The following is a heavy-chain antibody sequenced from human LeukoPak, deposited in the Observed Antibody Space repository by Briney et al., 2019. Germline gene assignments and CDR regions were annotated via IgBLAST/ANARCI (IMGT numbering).Heavy chain of an antibody. Sequence: GGSLRLSCVDSGLFFSIHYMSWVRQAPGKGLEWVGRIKSKTDGGTTDYAAPVKGRFTISRDDSKNTLYLQMNSLKTEDTAVYYCTTRSYCSSTSCYQTTYYYYYMDVWGKGTTVTVSS. V-gene: IGHV3-15*01. CDR1: GLFFSIHY. J-gene: IGHJ6*03. CDR2: IKSKTDGGTT. CDR3: TTRSYCSSTSCYQTTYYYYYMDV. D-gene: IGHD2-2*01.